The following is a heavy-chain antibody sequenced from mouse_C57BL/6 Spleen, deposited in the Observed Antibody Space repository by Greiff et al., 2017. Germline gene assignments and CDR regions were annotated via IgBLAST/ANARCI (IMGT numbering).Heavy chain of an antibody. D-gene: IGHD2-1*01. CDR2: ISDGGSYT. J-gene: IGHJ4*01. V-gene: IGHV5-4*01. Sequence: EVMLVESGGGLVKPGGSLTLSCAASGFTFSSYAMSWVRQTPEKRLEWVATISDGGSYTYYPDNVKGRFTISRDNAKNNLYLQMSHLKSEDTAMYYFARDDGNAMDYWGQGTSVTVSS. CDR3: ARDDGNAMDY. CDR1: GFTFSSYA.